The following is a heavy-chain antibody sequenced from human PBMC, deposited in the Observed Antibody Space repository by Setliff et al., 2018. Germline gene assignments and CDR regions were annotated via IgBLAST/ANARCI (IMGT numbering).Heavy chain of an antibody. D-gene: IGHD4-4*01. Sequence: ASVKVSCKASGYTFTTYAMGWMRQAPGQGLEWMGWTNTNTGNPSYAQGFTGRFVFSLDTSVTTAYLQISSLKAEDTAVYYCARASRFGTTVYRGYYYMDVWGKGTTVTVSS. V-gene: IGHV7-4-1*02. J-gene: IGHJ6*03. CDR3: ARASRFGTTVYRGYYYMDV. CDR1: GYTFTTYA. CDR2: TNTNTGNP.